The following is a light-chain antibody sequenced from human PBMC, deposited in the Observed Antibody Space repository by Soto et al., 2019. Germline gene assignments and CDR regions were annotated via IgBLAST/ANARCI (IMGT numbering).Light chain of an antibody. J-gene: IGKJ1*01. CDR1: QNISNW. Sequence: DIQMTQSPSTLSASIGDRVTITCRAIQNISNWLAWYQQKPGKAPKLLIYKASSLEGGVPSRFSGSASGTEFTLTISSLQPDDFATYYCQHYDGFPWTFGQGTKVEIK. CDR2: KAS. V-gene: IGKV1-5*03. CDR3: QHYDGFPWT.